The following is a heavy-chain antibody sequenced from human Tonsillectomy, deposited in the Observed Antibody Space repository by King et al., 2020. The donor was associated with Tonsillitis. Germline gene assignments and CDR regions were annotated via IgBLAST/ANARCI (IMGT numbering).Heavy chain of an antibody. D-gene: IGHD2-2*02. CDR2: FHITGST. V-gene: IGHV4-61*02. CDR3: AREGAATRAPAISPEYYYYMDV. Sequence: QLQESGPGLVKPSQTLSLTCTVSGDSISSDTSYWSWIRQPAGKGLEWIGRFHITGSTNYNPSLKSRVTVSVDTSKNQFSLKLRSVTAADTAIYYCAREGAATRAPAISPEYYYYMDVWGNGTTVTVSS. CDR1: GDSISSDTSY. J-gene: IGHJ6*03.